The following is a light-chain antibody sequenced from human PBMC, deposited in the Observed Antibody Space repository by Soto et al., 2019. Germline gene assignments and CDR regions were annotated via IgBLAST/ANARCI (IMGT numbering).Light chain of an antibody. CDR2: DAS. J-gene: IGKJ1*01. Sequence: DIQMTQSPSTLSASVGDRVTITCRASQSISSWLAWYQQKPGKAPKLLIYDASSLESGLPSRFSGSGSGTEFTLTISSLQPDDFATYYCQQYNSYPWTLGQGTKVEIK. CDR1: QSISSW. V-gene: IGKV1-5*01. CDR3: QQYNSYPWT.